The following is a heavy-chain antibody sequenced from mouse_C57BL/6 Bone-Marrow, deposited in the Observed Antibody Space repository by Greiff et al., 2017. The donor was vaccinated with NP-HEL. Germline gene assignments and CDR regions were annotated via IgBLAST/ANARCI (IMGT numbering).Heavy chain of an antibody. D-gene: IGHD2-14*01. V-gene: IGHV5-4*03. J-gene: IGHJ3*01. CDR3: ARDRAN. CDR2: ISDGGSYT. Sequence: EVKVVESGGGLVKPGGSLKLSCAASGFTFSSYAMSWVRQTPEKRLEWVATISDGGSYTYYPDNVKGRFTISRDKAKNNLYLQMSHLKSEETAMYYCARDRANWGKGTLVTVSA. CDR1: GFTFSSYA.